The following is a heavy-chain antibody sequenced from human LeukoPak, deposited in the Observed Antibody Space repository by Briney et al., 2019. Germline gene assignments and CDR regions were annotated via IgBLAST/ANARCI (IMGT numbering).Heavy chain of an antibody. V-gene: IGHV4-38-2*02. CDR2: IYHSGST. Sequence: SETLSLTCSVSGYSISSGNYWGWIRLPPGKGLQWIGSIYHSGSTYYNPSLKSRVTISVDTSKNQFSLKLSSVTAADTAVYYCAKGYCRGNSCYDERGAFDYWGQGTLVTVSS. J-gene: IGHJ4*02. D-gene: IGHD2-2*01. CDR3: AKGYCRGNSCYDERGAFDY. CDR1: GYSISSGNY.